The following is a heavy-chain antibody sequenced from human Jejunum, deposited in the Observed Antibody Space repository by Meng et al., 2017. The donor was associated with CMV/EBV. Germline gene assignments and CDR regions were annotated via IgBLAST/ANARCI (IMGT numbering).Heavy chain of an antibody. D-gene: IGHD4-17*01. V-gene: IGHV2-5*02. CDR2: IYWDDDK. CDR3: AHRHRLRDFDY. Sequence: QITLKASGPTLVKSTKTLTRTCTFSGFSLSTSGVGVGWIRQPPGKALEWLALIYWDDDKRYSPSLKNRLTITKDTSKNQVVLTLTNIDPVDTATYYCAHRHRLRDFDYWGQGTLVTVSS. CDR1: GFSLSTSGVG. J-gene: IGHJ4*02.